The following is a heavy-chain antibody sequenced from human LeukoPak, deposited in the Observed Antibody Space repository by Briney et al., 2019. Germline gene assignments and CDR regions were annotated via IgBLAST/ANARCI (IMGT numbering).Heavy chain of an antibody. Sequence: SETLSHTCTVSGGSISSYYWSWIRQPAGKGLEWIGRIYTSGSTNYNPSLKSRLTMSVDTSKNQLSLKLYSVTAADTAVYYCARGLAAVRWFDPWGQGTLVTVSS. V-gene: IGHV4-4*07. D-gene: IGHD6-19*01. CDR3: ARGLAAVRWFDP. CDR2: IYTSGST. J-gene: IGHJ5*02. CDR1: GGSISSYY.